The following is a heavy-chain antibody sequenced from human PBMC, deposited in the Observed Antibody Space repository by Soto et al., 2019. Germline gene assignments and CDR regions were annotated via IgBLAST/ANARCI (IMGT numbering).Heavy chain of an antibody. D-gene: IGHD2-15*01. CDR1: GGSISSGSYY. CDR3: AAPGGYCSGGSCYSLDY. Sequence: PSETLSLTCTVSGGSISSGSYYWGWIRQPPGKGLEWIGSIYYSGSTYYNPSLKSRVTISVDTSKNQFSLKLSSVTAADTAVYYCAAPGGYCSGGSCYSLDYWGQGTLVTVSS. CDR2: IYYSGST. V-gene: IGHV4-39*01. J-gene: IGHJ4*02.